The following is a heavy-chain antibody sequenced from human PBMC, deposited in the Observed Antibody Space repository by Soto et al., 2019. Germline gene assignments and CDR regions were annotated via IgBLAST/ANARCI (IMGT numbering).Heavy chain of an antibody. Sequence: PSETLSLTCTVSGGSISSYYWSWIRQPPGKGLEWIGYIYYSGSTNYNPSLKSRVTISVDTSKKQFSLKLSSVTAADTAVYYCARQSEAIYGMDVWGQGNTVTVSS. J-gene: IGHJ6*02. CDR1: GGSISSYY. V-gene: IGHV4-59*01. D-gene: IGHD2-2*01. CDR2: IYYSGST. CDR3: ARQSEAIYGMDV.